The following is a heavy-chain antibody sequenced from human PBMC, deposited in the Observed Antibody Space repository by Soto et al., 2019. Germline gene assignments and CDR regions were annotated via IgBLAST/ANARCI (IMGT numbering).Heavy chain of an antibody. V-gene: IGHV3-23*01. D-gene: IGHD6-19*01. CDR2: ISGSGGST. Sequence: GGSLRLSCAASGFTFSSYAMSWVRQAPGKGLEWVSAISGSGGSTYYADSVKGRFTISRDNSKNTLYLQMNSLRAEDTAVYYCAKDQGSGWYGYYFDYWGQGTLVTVSS. CDR1: GFTFSSYA. CDR3: AKDQGSGWYGYYFDY. J-gene: IGHJ4*02.